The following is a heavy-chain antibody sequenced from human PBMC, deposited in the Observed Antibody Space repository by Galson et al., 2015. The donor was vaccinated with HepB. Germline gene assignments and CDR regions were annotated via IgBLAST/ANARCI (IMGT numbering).Heavy chain of an antibody. Sequence: TLSLTCTVSGGSISSGGYYWSWIRQHPGKGLEWIGYIYYSGSTYYNPSLKSRVTISVDTSKNQFSLKLSSVTAADTAVYYCARGLLRYFDWAGNWFDPWGQGTLVTVSS. V-gene: IGHV4-31*03. J-gene: IGHJ5*02. CDR1: GGSISSGGYY. CDR3: ARGLLRYFDWAGNWFDP. CDR2: IYYSGST. D-gene: IGHD3-9*01.